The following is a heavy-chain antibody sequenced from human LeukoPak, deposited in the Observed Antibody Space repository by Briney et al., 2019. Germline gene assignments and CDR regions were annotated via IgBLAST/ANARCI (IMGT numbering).Heavy chain of an antibody. V-gene: IGHV4-34*01. CDR2: INHSGST. J-gene: IGHJ4*02. Sequence: PSETLSLTCAVYGGSFSGYYWSWIRQPPGKGLEWIGEINHSGSTNYNPSLKSRVTISVDTSKNQFSLKLSSVTAADTAVYYCARDRGGGYTDYWGQGTLVTVSS. CDR1: GGSFSGYY. CDR3: ARDRGGGYTDY. D-gene: IGHD6-25*01.